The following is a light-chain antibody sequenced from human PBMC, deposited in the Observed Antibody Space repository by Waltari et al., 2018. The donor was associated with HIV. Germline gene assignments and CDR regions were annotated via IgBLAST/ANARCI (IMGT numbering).Light chain of an antibody. CDR3: HQYNNWPQT. CDR2: GAS. Sequence: EIVMTQSPATLSVSPGERATLSRRASQSVSSNLAWYQQKPGQAPRVLIYGASTRATGIPARFSGSGSGTEFTLTISSLQSEDFAVYYCHQYNNWPQTFGQGTKVEIK. V-gene: IGKV3-15*01. CDR1: QSVSSN. J-gene: IGKJ1*01.